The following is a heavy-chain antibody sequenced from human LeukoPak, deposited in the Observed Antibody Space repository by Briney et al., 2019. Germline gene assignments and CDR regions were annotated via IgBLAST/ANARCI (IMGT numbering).Heavy chain of an antibody. CDR3: AASVSYYYRGMDV. V-gene: IGHV1-18*01. J-gene: IGHJ6*02. Sequence: GASVKVSCNASGYTFTKYGLSWVRQAPGPGREWMGWISAYNGNTNYEQKFQGRVTLTTDTSTSTAYMEVKSRSSDDTAVYYCAASVSYYYRGMDVWGQGTPVTVSS. CDR2: ISAYNGNT. CDR1: GYTFTKYG.